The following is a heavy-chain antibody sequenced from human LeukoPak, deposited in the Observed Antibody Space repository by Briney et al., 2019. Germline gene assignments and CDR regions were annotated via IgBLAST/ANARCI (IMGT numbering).Heavy chain of an antibody. J-gene: IGHJ4*02. CDR2: ISYDGSDK. CDR1: GFTFGSYR. CDR3: ARARPSMWIDY. Sequence: GGSLRLSCAAYGFTFGSYRMNWVRQAPGKGLEWVAVISYDGSDKFYADSVKGRFTISRDSSKNTLYLQMNSLRPEDTAVYYCARARPSMWIDYWGQGTLVTVSS. V-gene: IGHV3-30*03. D-gene: IGHD5-12*01.